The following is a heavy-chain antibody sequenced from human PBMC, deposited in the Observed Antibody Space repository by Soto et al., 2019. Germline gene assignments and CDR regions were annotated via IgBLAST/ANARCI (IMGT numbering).Heavy chain of an antibody. CDR3: AVVLGYCSGGSCFHTEYFQH. D-gene: IGHD2-15*01. Sequence: QVQLQESGPGLVKPSETLSLTCTVSGGSISSYYWSWIRQPPGKGLEWIGYIYYSGSTNYNPSLKSRVTISVDTSKNQFSLKLSSVTAADTAVYYCAVVLGYCSGGSCFHTEYFQHWGQGTLVTVSS. CDR2: IYYSGST. CDR1: GGSISSYY. J-gene: IGHJ1*01. V-gene: IGHV4-59*01.